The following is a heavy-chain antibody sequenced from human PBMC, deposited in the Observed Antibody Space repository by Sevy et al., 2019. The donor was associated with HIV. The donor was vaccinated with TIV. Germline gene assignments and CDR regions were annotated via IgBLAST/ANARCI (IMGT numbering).Heavy chain of an antibody. CDR2: ISWNSAII. V-gene: IGHV3-9*01. CDR3: ARVTRIYNSGWGSGFHH. J-gene: IGHJ1*01. D-gene: IGHD6-19*01. CDR1: GFNFKDYA. Sequence: GGSLRLSCAASGFNFKDYAMHWVRQAPGKGLEWVSGISWNSAIIGYADSVKGRFTISRDNAENSLYLQMNSLRAEDTALYYCARVTRIYNSGWGSGFHHWGQGTLVTVSS.